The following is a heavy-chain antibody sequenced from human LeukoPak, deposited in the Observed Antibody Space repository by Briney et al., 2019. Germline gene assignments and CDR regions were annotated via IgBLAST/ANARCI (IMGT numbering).Heavy chain of an antibody. CDR1: GFRFANSW. Sequence: HGESLKISCKGSGFRFANSWIGWVRQVSGKGLEWMRTIYPDDPDIRYSPSFQGQLTISGDKSSSTVYLQWNSLKASDTAMYFCAKKRSSGYYDSGGYAIDAFDVWGQGTMVTVSS. V-gene: IGHV5-51*01. CDR2: IYPDDPDI. D-gene: IGHD3-22*01. CDR3: AKKRSSGYYDSGGYAIDAFDV. J-gene: IGHJ3*01.